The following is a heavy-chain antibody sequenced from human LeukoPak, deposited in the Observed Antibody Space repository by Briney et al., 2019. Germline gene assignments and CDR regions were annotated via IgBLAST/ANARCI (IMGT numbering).Heavy chain of an antibody. V-gene: IGHV3-21*01. CDR1: GFTFSSYS. Sequence: GGSLRLSCAASGFTFSSYSMNWVRQAPGKGLEWVSSISSSSSYIYYADSVKGRFTISRDNAKNSLYLQMNSLRAEDTAVYYCARERYCSSTSCSGNYYYYMDVWGKGTTVTVSS. J-gene: IGHJ6*03. D-gene: IGHD2-2*01. CDR3: ARERYCSSTSCSGNYYYYMDV. CDR2: ISSSSSYI.